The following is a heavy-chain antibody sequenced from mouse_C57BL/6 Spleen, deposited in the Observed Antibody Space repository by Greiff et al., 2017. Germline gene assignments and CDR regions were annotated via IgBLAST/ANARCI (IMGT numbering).Heavy chain of an antibody. J-gene: IGHJ3*01. CDR2: IYPRSGNT. V-gene: IGHV1-81*01. Sequence: QVHVKQSGAELARPGASVKLSCKASGYTFTSYGISWVKQRTGQGLEWIGEIYPRSGNTYYNEKFKGKATLTADKSSSTAYMELRSLTSEDSAVYFCAREEDGLEAYWGQGTLVTVSA. D-gene: IGHD2-2*01. CDR1: GYTFTSYG. CDR3: AREEDGLEAY.